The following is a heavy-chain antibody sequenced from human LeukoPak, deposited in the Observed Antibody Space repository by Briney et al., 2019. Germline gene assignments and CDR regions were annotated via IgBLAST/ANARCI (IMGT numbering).Heavy chain of an antibody. CDR3: AREGGFSVADATPSLDY. V-gene: IGHV1-18*01. CDR1: GYTFSSSD. Sequence: ASVKVSCKASGYTFSSSDISWVRQAPGQGLEWMGWISAYNGNTNYAQKLQGRVTMTTDTSTSTAYMELRSLRSDDTAVYYCAREGGFSVADATPSLDYWGQGTLVTVSS. J-gene: IGHJ4*02. CDR2: ISAYNGNT. D-gene: IGHD6-19*01.